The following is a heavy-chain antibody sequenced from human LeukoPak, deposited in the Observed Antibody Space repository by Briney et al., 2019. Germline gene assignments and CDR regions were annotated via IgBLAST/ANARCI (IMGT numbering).Heavy chain of an antibody. CDR3: ARVGTIFGVAKGNDY. CDR1: GYTFTSYD. V-gene: IGHV1-8*01. Sequence: ASVKVFCKASGYTFTSYDINWVRQATGQGLEWMGWMNPNSGNTGYAQKFQGRVTMTRNASISTAYMELSSLRSEDTAVYYCARVGTIFGVAKGNDYWGQGTLVTVSS. J-gene: IGHJ4*02. CDR2: MNPNSGNT. D-gene: IGHD3-3*01.